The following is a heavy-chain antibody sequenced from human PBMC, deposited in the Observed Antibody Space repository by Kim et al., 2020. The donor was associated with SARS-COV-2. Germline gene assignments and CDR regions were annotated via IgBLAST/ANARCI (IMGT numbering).Heavy chain of an antibody. CDR1: GFTFSSYA. V-gene: IGHV3-30*04. J-gene: IGHJ4*02. CDR2: ISYDGSNK. CDR3: ASLGFTAIPYYFDY. D-gene: IGHD5-18*01. Sequence: GGSLRLSCAASGFTFSSYAMHWVRQAPGKGLEWVAVISYDGSNKYYADSVKGRFTISRDNSKNTLYLQMNSLRAEDTAVYYCASLGFTAIPYYFDYWGQGTLVTVSS.